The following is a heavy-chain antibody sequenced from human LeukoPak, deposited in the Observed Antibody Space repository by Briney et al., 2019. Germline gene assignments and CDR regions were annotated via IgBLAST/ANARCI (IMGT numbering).Heavy chain of an antibody. CDR2: ISGSGGST. J-gene: IGHJ6*02. V-gene: IGHV3-23*01. CDR3: ARGDRITIFGAPYYYYGMDV. D-gene: IGHD3-3*01. Sequence: QPGGSLRLSCAASGFTFSNYVMSWVRQAPGKGLEWVSAISGSGGSTYYADSVKGRFTISRDNSKNTLYLQMNSLRAEDTAVYYCARGDRITIFGAPYYYYGMDVWGQGTTVTVSS. CDR1: GFTFSNYV.